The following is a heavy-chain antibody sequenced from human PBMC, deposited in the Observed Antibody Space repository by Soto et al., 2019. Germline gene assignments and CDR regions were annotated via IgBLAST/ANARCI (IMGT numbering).Heavy chain of an antibody. CDR3: ARLNGYCISPNCHGYYGMDV. CDR1: GYSVSTNSYS. V-gene: IGHV4-39*01. D-gene: IGHD2-2*03. Sequence: QLQLQESGPGLVKPSETLSLTCTVSGYSVSTNSYSWGWIRQSPGKGLEWIGTIYSSENTYYNPSLLSRVTISVDTSKNEFTLGLSSVTAADTAVYYCARLNGYCISPNCHGYYGMDVWGQGTTVTVSS. CDR2: IYSSENT. J-gene: IGHJ6*02.